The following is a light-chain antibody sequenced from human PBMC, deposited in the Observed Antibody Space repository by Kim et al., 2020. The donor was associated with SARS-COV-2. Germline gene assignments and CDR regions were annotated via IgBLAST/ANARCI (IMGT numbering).Light chain of an antibody. CDR3: QQYISYPYT. Sequence: SASIGDRVNNTCRASQGISNSLAWLQQKPGKAPKSLIHAASSLQSGVPSKFSGSGSGTDFTLTISSLQPEDFATYYCQQYISYPYTFGQGTKLEI. V-gene: IGKV1-16*02. CDR1: QGISNS. J-gene: IGKJ2*01. CDR2: AAS.